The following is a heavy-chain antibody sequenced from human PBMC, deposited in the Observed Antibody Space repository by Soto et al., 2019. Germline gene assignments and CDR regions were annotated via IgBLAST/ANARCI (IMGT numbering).Heavy chain of an antibody. CDR1: GVGFSTYG. J-gene: IGHJ4*02. CDR2: FDSSGRNI. D-gene: IGHD2-2*01. Sequence: EVQLMESGGGLVKPGGSLRLSCAASGVGFSTYGMNWVRQAAGKGPEWVSSFDSSGRNIYYADSVEGRFTTSRNNAKNSLYLQMNSLRVEDTALYFCARDESAGSSTSNWGQGTLVTVSS. CDR3: ARDESAGSSTSN. V-gene: IGHV3-21*01.